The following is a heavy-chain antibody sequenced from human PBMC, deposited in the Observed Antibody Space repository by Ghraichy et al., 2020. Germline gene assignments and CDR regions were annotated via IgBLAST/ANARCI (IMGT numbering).Heavy chain of an antibody. CDR2: FDPEDGET. V-gene: IGHV1-24*01. CDR3: AALKGYYGSGSYWPLVY. J-gene: IGHJ4*02. CDR1: GYTLTELS. D-gene: IGHD3-10*01. Sequence: ASVKVSCKVSGYTLTELSMHWVRQAPGKGLEWMGGFDPEDGETIYAQKFQGRVTMTEDTSTDTAYMELSSLRSEDTAVYYCAALKGYYGSGSYWPLVYWGQGTLVTVSS.